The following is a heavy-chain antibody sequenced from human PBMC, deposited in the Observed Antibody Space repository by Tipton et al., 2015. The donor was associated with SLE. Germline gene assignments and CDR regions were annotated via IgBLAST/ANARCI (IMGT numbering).Heavy chain of an antibody. CDR1: GGSVTSYY. CDR2: VFYSGST. J-gene: IGHJ4*02. V-gene: IGHV4-59*08. CDR3: ASQVASFDY. Sequence: LRLSCTVSGGSVTSYYWSWIRQPPGKGLEWIGYVFYSGSTNYSPSLQRRVTMSLDTSKNQCSLKLNSVTASDTAVYYCASQVASFDYWGQGTLVTVSS. D-gene: IGHD5-12*01.